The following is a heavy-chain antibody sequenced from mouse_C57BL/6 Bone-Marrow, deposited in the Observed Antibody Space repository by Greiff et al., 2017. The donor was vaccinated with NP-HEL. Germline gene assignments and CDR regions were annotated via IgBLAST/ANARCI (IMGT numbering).Heavy chain of an antibody. D-gene: IGHD1-1*01. Sequence: QVQLKQPGAELVRPGSSVKLSCKASGYTFTSYWMHWVKQRPIQGLEWIGNIDPSDSETHYNQKFKDKATLTVDKSSSTAYMQLSSLTSEDSAVYYCASHSYSAWFAYWGQGTLVTVSA. V-gene: IGHV1-52*01. CDR1: GYTFTSYW. J-gene: IGHJ3*01. CDR3: ASHSYSAWFAY. CDR2: IDPSDSET.